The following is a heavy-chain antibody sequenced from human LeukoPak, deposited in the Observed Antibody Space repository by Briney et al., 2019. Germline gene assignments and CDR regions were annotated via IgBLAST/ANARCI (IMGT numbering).Heavy chain of an antibody. CDR1: GYSFTSYW. CDR3: ARRPHYYGSGSYYRDAFDI. D-gene: IGHD3-10*01. J-gene: IGHJ3*02. V-gene: IGHV5-51*01. Sequence: GESLKISCKGSGYSFTSYWIGWVRQMPGKVLEWMGIIYPGDSDTRYSPSFQGQVTISADKSISTAYLQWSSLKASDTAMYYCARRPHYYGSGSYYRDAFDIWGQGTMVTVSS. CDR2: IYPGDSDT.